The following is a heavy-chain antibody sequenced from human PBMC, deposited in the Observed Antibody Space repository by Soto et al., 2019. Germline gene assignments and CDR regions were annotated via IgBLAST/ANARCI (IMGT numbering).Heavy chain of an antibody. Sequence: PGGSLRLSCAASGFTFNNAWMNWVRQAPGKGLEWVGRIKSKTDGGTTDYAAPVKGRFTVSRDDSKTTLYLQMNSLKTEDTAVYYCTTDRVHRPRSGRYSYWGQGTLVTVPS. D-gene: IGHD6-19*01. CDR1: GFTFNNAW. CDR3: TTDRVHRPRSGRYSY. CDR2: IKSKTDGGTT. J-gene: IGHJ4*02. V-gene: IGHV3-15*07.